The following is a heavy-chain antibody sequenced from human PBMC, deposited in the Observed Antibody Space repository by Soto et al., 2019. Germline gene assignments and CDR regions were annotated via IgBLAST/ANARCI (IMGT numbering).Heavy chain of an antibody. J-gene: IGHJ3*02. D-gene: IGHD3-22*01. CDR2: ISSSSSYI. CDR1: GFTFSSYS. CDR3: ARVTTITMIAMSAFDI. V-gene: IGHV3-21*01. Sequence: EVQLVESGGGLVKPGGSLRLSCAASGFTFSSYSMNWVRQAPGKGLEWVSSISSSSSYIYYADSVKGRFTISKDNANNSLYLQMNSLRAEDTAVYYCARVTTITMIAMSAFDIWGQGTMVTVSS.